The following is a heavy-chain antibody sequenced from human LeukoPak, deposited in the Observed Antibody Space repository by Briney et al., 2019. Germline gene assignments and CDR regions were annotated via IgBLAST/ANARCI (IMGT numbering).Heavy chain of an antibody. Sequence: PGGSLRLSCEGSGFTFSSYGMNWFRQAPGKGLEWISYISRTTSTIYYADSVRGRLTVSRGNAKNSLFLQMHSLRAEDTAVYYCARDKIEWLRESYFDYWGQGVLVTVAS. D-gene: IGHD5-12*01. CDR1: GFTFSSYG. J-gene: IGHJ4*02. V-gene: IGHV3-48*04. CDR2: ISRTTSTI. CDR3: ARDKIEWLRESYFDY.